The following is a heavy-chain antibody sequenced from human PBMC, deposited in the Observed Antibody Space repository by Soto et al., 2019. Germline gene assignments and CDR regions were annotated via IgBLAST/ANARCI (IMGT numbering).Heavy chain of an antibody. CDR2: IYYTGTT. V-gene: IGHV4-39*02. Sequence: KPSXTLSLTCTVSGGSISSSTYHWALIRQPPGKGLEWIASIYYTGTTYYSPSLKSRVTISVDTSKNALFLQMNSLRVEHTAIYYCAKDAVAGNGKYDWFDPWGQGTLVTVSS. CDR3: AKDAVAGNGKYDWFDP. D-gene: IGHD6-19*01. J-gene: IGHJ5*02. CDR1: GGSISSSTYH.